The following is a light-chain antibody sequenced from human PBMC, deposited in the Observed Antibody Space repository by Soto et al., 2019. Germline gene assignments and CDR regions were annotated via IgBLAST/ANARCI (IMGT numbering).Light chain of an antibody. CDR1: ESVSSY. J-gene: IGKJ4*01. CDR2: DAS. V-gene: IGKV3-11*01. Sequence: EIVLTQSPATLSLSPGERATLSCRASESVSSYLAWYQQKPGQAPRLLIYDASNRATCIPARFSGSGSGTAFTLTISSLETDDLAVYYCQQRSDWPSTFGGGTKVQIK. CDR3: QQRSDWPST.